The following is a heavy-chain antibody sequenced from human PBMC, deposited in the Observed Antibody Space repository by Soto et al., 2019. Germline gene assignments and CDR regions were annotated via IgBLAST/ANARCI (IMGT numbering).Heavy chain of an antibody. V-gene: IGHV3-15*07. J-gene: IGHJ6*02. CDR2: IKSKTDGGTT. CDR1: GFTFSNAW. D-gene: IGHD1-20*01. CDR3: TPDRLGGGLITSRYNGKSKGLYYHYRIGV. Sequence: EVQLVESGGGLVKPGGSLRLSCAASGFTFSNAWMNWVRQAPGKGLEWVGRIKSKTDGGTTDYAAPVKGRFTISRDHSQSRLYLQMNRLKTEDTAADNCTPDRLGGGLITSRYNGKSKGLYYHYRIGVWGQGTTVTGS.